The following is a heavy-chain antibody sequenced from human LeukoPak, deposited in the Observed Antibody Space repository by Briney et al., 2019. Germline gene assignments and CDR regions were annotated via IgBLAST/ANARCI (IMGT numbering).Heavy chain of an antibody. J-gene: IGHJ4*02. CDR2: IYTSGST. V-gene: IGHV4-61*02. Sequence: SETLSLICTVSGGSISSGSYYWSWIRQPAGKGLEWIGRIYTSGSTNYNPSLKSRVTISVDTSKNQFSPKLSSVTAADTAVYYCATSYCSSTSCYDSTFDYWGQGTLVTVSS. D-gene: IGHD2-2*01. CDR3: ATSYCSSTSCYDSTFDY. CDR1: GGSISSGSYY.